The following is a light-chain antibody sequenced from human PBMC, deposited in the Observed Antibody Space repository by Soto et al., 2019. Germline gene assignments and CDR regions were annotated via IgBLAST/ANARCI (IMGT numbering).Light chain of an antibody. V-gene: IGLV2-14*01. CDR3: SSYTSSSTQV. J-gene: IGLJ1*01. CDR1: SSDVGGYNY. Sequence: QSALTQPASVSRSPGQSITISCTGTSSDVGGYNYVSWYQQHPGKAPKLMIYEVSNRPSGVSNRFSGSKSGNTASLTISGLQAEDEADYYCSSYTSSSTQVFGTGTKVTVL. CDR2: EVS.